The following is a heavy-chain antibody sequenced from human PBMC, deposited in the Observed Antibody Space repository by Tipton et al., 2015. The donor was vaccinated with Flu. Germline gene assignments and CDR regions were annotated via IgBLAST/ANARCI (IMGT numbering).Heavy chain of an antibody. CDR3: ARGLRDGYNPHDAFDI. D-gene: IGHD5-24*01. CDR2: IYYSGST. V-gene: IGHV4-59*01. Sequence: TLSLTCTVSGGSISTYYWSWIRQPPGKGLEWIGYIYYSGSTNYNPSPKSRVTISVDTSKNQFSLKLSSVTAADTAVYYCARGLRDGYNPHDAFDIWGQGTMVTVSS. J-gene: IGHJ3*02. CDR1: GGSISTYY.